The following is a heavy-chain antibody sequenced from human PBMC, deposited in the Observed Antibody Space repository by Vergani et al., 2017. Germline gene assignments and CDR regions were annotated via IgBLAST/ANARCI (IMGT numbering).Heavy chain of an antibody. D-gene: IGHD1-1*01. Sequence: EVQLLESGGDLVQPGGSLRLSCAASGFSFTTYALSWVRQAPGQGLEWVSTINTNSDYTRYGDVMKGRFTISRDNSKSTLYLQMNSLRAEDTAIYYCAKGGWNYWFDSWGQGTLVIVS. V-gene: IGHV3-23*01. CDR2: INTNSDYT. CDR1: GFSFTTYA. J-gene: IGHJ5*01. CDR3: AKGGWNYWFDS.